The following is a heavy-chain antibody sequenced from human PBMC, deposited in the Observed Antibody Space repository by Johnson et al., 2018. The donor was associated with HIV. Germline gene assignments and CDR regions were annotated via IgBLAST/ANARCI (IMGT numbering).Heavy chain of an antibody. D-gene: IGHD6-19*01. J-gene: IGHJ3*02. V-gene: IGHV3-30*04. Sequence: VQLVESGGGVVQPGRSLRLSCAASGFTFSSYAMHWVRQAPGKGLEGVAAISYDGSNKYYADSVKGRFTISRDNSKNTLYLQMNSLRGEDTAVYYCTRDSVAPDAFDIWGQGTMVTVSS. CDR2: ISYDGSNK. CDR3: TRDSVAPDAFDI. CDR1: GFTFSSYA.